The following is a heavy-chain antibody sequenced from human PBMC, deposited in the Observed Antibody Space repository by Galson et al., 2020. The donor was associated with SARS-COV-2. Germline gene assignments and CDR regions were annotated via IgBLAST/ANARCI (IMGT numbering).Heavy chain of an antibody. J-gene: IGHJ4*02. V-gene: IGHV3-30*04. Sequence: GGSLRLSCAASGFTFSSYAMHWVRQAPGKGLELVAVISYDGSNKYYADSVKGRFTISRDNSKNTLYLQMNSLRAEDTAVYYCARDLDGDFGDYWGQGTLVTVSS. CDR1: GFTFSSYA. CDR2: ISYDGSNK. D-gene: IGHD3-10*01. CDR3: ARDLDGDFGDY.